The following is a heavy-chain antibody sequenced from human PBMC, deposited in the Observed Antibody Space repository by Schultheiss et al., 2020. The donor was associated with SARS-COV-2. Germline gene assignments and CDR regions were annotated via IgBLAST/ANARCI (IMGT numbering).Heavy chain of an antibody. Sequence: SLKISCAASGFTFSSYAMHWVRQAPGKGLEWVAVISYDGSNKYYADSVKGRFTISRDNSKNTLYLQMNSLRAEDTAVYYCARGRYCSSTSCRYYYYYYYMDVWGKGTTVTVSS. V-gene: IGHV3-30*04. CDR1: GFTFSSYA. CDR2: ISYDGSNK. CDR3: ARGRYCSSTSCRYYYYYYYMDV. D-gene: IGHD2-2*01. J-gene: IGHJ6*03.